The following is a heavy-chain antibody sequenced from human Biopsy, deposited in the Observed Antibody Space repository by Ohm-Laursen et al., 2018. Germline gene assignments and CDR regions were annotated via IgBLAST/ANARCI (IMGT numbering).Heavy chain of an antibody. V-gene: IGHV4-59*12. CDR2: IYFTGRT. Sequence: GTLSLTCTVSGGPIDSYYWSWIRQPPGKALEWIGYIYFTGRTSYNPSLKSRVTMSVNTFKKQLSLRLGSVTAADTAVYYCASAGYNPDWNFDLWGRGTRVTVSS. J-gene: IGHJ2*01. CDR1: GGPIDSYY. CDR3: ASAGYNPDWNFDL. D-gene: IGHD5-24*01.